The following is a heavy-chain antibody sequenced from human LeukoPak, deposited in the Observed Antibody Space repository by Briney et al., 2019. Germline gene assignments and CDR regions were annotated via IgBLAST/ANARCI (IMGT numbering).Heavy chain of an antibody. CDR3: ARDGGEWELDY. CDR1: GFTFSSNW. CDR2: INQGGSSI. V-gene: IGHV3-7*01. J-gene: IGHJ4*02. Sequence: GGSLRLSCAASGFTFSSNWMSWVRQAPGKGLEWVANINQGGSSILYVDSVKGRFTISRDNAKNSLYLQMNSLRVEDTAVYYCARDGGEWELDYWGQGTLVTVSS. D-gene: IGHD1-26*01.